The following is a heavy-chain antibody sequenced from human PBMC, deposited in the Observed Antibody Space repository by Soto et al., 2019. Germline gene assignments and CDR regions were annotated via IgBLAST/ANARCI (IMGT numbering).Heavy chain of an antibody. CDR1: GYTFTSYA. D-gene: IGHD2-15*01. CDR3: ARGPGGPDGPGDY. Sequence: QVQRVQSGAEVKKPGASVKVSCKASGYTFTSYAMHWVRQAPGQRLEWMGWINAGNGNTKYSQKFQGRVTITRDTSASTAYMELSSLRSEDTTVYYCARGPGGPDGPGDYWGQGTLVTVSS. J-gene: IGHJ4*02. V-gene: IGHV1-3*01. CDR2: INAGNGNT.